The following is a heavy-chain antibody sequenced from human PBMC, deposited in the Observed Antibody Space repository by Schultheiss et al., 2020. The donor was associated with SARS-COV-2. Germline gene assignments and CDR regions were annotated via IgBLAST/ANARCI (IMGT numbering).Heavy chain of an antibody. CDR2: ISGGST. CDR3: ATHVAYPTGVDY. Sequence: GGSLRLSCAASGFTVSSNEMSWVRQAPGKGLEWVSSISGGSTYYADSRKGRFTISRDNSKNTLHLQMNSLRAEDTAVYYCATHVAYPTGVDYWGQGTLVTVSS. J-gene: IGHJ4*02. D-gene: IGHD2-21*01. V-gene: IGHV3-38-3*01. CDR1: GFTVSSNE.